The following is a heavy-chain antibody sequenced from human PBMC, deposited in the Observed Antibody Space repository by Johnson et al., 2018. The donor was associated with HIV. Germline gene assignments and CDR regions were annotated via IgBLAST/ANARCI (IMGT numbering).Heavy chain of an antibody. CDR2: ISYDGSNE. CDR3: AKGGIDAFDI. V-gene: IGHV3-30*04. J-gene: IGHJ3*02. D-gene: IGHD6-25*01. Sequence: QVQLVESGGGVVQPGRSLRLSCAASGFPFSTYAMHWVRQAPGKGLEWVAVISYDGSNEYYADSVKGRFTISRDNSKNTVYLEMNSLRAEDTAVYYCAKGGIDAFDIWGQGTMVTVSS. CDR1: GFPFSTYA.